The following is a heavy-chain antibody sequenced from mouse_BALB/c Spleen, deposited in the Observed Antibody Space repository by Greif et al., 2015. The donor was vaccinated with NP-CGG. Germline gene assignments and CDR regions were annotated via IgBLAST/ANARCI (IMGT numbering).Heavy chain of an antibody. CDR3: TRSGYGTPWFAY. V-gene: IGHV1S81*02. D-gene: IGHD2-1*01. J-gene: IGHJ3*01. CDR1: GYTFTSYY. Sequence: VQLQQSGAELVKPGASVKLSCKASGYTFTSYYMYWVKQRPGQGLEWIGEINPSNGGTNFNEKFKSKATLTVDKSSSTAYMQLSSLTSEDSAVYYCTRSGYGTPWFAYWGQGTLVTVSA. CDR2: INPSNGGT.